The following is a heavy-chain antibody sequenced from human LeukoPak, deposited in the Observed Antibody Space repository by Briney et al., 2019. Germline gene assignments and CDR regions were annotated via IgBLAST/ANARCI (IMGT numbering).Heavy chain of an antibody. CDR2: INWNGGST. Sequence: GGSLRLSCAASGFTFDDYGVSWVRHAPGKGLEWASGINWNGGSTGYADSVKGRFTISRDNAKNSLYLQMNRLRAEDTALYYCAREKTSGLVVVNAYFDYWGQGTLVTVSS. D-gene: IGHD3-22*01. CDR3: AREKTSGLVVVNAYFDY. CDR1: GFTFDDYG. V-gene: IGHV3-20*04. J-gene: IGHJ4*02.